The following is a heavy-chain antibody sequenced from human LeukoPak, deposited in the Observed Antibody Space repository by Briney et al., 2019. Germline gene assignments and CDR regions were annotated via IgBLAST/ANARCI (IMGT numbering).Heavy chain of an antibody. J-gene: IGHJ4*02. CDR3: ARSTIFGVARFDY. CDR1: GYSISSGYY. Sequence: SETLSLTCTGSGYSISSGYYWCWIRQPPGKGLEWIGSIYHSGSTYYNPSLKSRVTISVDTSKNQFSLKMSSVTAADTAVYYCARSTIFGVARFDYWGQGTLVTVSS. V-gene: IGHV4-38-2*02. CDR2: IYHSGST. D-gene: IGHD3-3*01.